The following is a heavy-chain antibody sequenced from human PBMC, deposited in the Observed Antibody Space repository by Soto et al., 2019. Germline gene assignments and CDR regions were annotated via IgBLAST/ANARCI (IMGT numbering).Heavy chain of an antibody. J-gene: IGHJ4*02. V-gene: IGHV1-3*01. Sequence: VASVKVSCKASGYTFTSYAIHWVRQAPGQGLEWMGWINAGNGNAKYSQKFQGRVTITRDTPASTAYMELSSLRSEDTAVYYCARAMEIVVVIAATPECDYWGQGTLVTVSS. CDR2: INAGNGNA. CDR1: GYTFTSYA. CDR3: ARAMEIVVVIAATPECDY. D-gene: IGHD2-15*01.